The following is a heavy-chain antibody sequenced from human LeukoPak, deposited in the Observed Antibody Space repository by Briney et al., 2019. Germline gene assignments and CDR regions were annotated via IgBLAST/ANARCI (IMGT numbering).Heavy chain of an antibody. CDR2: TYYRSNWYN. D-gene: IGHD6-13*01. Sequence: SQTLSLTCALSGDSLSSNSAVWNWIRQSPSRGLEWLGRTYYRSNWYNDYALSVKGRITVNPDTSKNQFSLQLNSVTPEDTAVYYCTRGGAAAGFDYWGQGTLVTVSS. CDR3: TRGGAAAGFDY. V-gene: IGHV6-1*01. CDR1: GDSLSSNSAV. J-gene: IGHJ4*02.